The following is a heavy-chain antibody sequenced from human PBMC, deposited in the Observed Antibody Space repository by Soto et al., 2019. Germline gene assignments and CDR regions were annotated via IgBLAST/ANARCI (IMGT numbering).Heavy chain of an antibody. V-gene: IGHV3-30-3*01. CDR1: GFTFSNYA. CDR2: ISYDGSDK. J-gene: IGHJ6*02. Sequence: GGSLRLSCAASGFTFSNYAMHWVRQAPGKGLEWVAVISYDGSDKYNANSVKGRFTISRDNSKNTLYLQMNSLRAEDTAVYYCARDTGPNGYNYYYFGMDVWGQGTTVTVSS. D-gene: IGHD5-18*01. CDR3: ARDTGPNGYNYYYFGMDV.